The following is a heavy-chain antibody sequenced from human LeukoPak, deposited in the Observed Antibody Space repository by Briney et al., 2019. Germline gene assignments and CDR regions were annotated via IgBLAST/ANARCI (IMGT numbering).Heavy chain of an antibody. V-gene: IGHV3-30*02. Sequence: PGGSLRLSCAASGFTFSSYGMHWIRQAPGKGLEWVSFIRYDGSNKYYADSVKGRFTISRDNSKNTPYLQMNSLRAEDTAVYYCAKGYWSGYSFDNWFDPWGQGTLVTVSS. CDR2: IRYDGSNK. CDR3: AKGYWSGYSFDNWFDP. D-gene: IGHD3-3*01. J-gene: IGHJ5*02. CDR1: GFTFSSYG.